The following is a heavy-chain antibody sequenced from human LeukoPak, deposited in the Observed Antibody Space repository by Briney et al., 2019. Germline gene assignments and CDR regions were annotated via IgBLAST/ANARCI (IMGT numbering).Heavy chain of an antibody. CDR1: GFTFDDYA. V-gene: IGHV3-9*01. Sequence: GGSLRLSCAASGFTFDDYAMHWVRQAPGKGLEWGSGISWNSGSTGYADSVKGRFTISRDDAKNSLYLQMNSLRAEDTALYYCAKDIVATIRGVFDYWGQGTLVTVSS. CDR2: ISWNSGST. CDR3: AKDIVATIRGVFDY. D-gene: IGHD5-12*01. J-gene: IGHJ4*02.